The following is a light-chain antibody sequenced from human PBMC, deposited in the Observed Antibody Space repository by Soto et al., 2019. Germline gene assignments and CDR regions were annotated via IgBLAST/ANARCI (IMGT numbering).Light chain of an antibody. Sequence: SYELTQPPSLSVAPGQTARITCGEANIGSNSVHWYQQKPGQSPVLVVYDDSDRPAGIPERFSGSNSGNTATLTISRVEAGDEADYYCQSADGTGTYWVFGGGTKLTVL. CDR3: QSADGTGTYWV. V-gene: IGLV3-21*02. J-gene: IGLJ3*02. CDR1: NIGSNS. CDR2: DDS.